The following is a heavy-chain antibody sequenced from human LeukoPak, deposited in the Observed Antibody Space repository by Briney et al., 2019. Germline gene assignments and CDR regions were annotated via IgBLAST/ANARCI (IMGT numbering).Heavy chain of an antibody. CDR2: INPNSGGT. V-gene: IGHV1-2*02. D-gene: IGHD5-18*01. J-gene: IGHJ5*02. CDR1: GFTFTSYG. Sequence: ASVKVSCKASGFTFTSYGISWVRQAPGQGLEWMGWINPNSGGTNYAQKFQGRVTMTRDTSISTAYMELSRLRSDDTAVYYCARGYRAEYNWFDPWGQGTLVTVSS. CDR3: ARGYRAEYNWFDP.